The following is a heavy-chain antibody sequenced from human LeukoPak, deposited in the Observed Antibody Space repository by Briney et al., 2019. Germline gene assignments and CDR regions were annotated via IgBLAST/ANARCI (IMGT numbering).Heavy chain of an antibody. V-gene: IGHV3-21*01. Sequence: PGGSLRLSCAASGFTFSSYSMNWVRQARGQGVEGVSSISSRSTYIYYADSVKGRFTISRDNAKNPLYLQMNSLRAEDTAVYYWARGIGYSSGWGAFDIWGQGTMVTVSS. CDR2: ISSRSTYI. CDR3: ARGIGYSSGWGAFDI. CDR1: GFTFSSYS. D-gene: IGHD6-19*01. J-gene: IGHJ3*02.